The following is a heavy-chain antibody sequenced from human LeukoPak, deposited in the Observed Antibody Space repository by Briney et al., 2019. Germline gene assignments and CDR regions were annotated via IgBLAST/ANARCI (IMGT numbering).Heavy chain of an antibody. D-gene: IGHD2-2*01. CDR1: GFTFSTYA. V-gene: IGHV3-23*01. Sequence: GRSLRLSCAASGFTFSTYALSWVRQAPGKGLEWVSVISGSGGSIYYADSVKGRFTISRDNSKNTLYLQMNSLRAEDTAVYYCAKDSRGSSAWNHWGQGTLVTVSS. CDR3: AKDSRGSSAWNH. CDR2: ISGSGGSI. J-gene: IGHJ5*02.